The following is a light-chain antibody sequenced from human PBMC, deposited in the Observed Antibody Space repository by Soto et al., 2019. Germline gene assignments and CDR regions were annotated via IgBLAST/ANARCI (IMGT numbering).Light chain of an antibody. Sequence: TQSPSTLSASVGDRVTITCRASQSIGDSLAWYQQKPGQTPRLLIYGASSRATGISDRFSGSGSGTDFTLTISRLEPEDFAVYYCQQYGSSPALTFGGGTKVEIK. V-gene: IGKV3-20*01. CDR2: GAS. CDR1: QSIGDS. J-gene: IGKJ4*01. CDR3: QQYGSSPALT.